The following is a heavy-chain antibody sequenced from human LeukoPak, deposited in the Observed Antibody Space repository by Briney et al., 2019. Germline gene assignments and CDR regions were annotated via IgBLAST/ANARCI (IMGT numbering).Heavy chain of an antibody. CDR1: GGSISSISYY. Sequence: SETLSLTCTVSGGSISSISYYWGWIRQPPGKGLEWIGSMYHNGSTYYNPSLKSRVTISVDTSKNQFSLKLTSVTAADTAVYYCARHPSGRMWLQQGGWFDPWDQGTLVTVSS. J-gene: IGHJ5*02. D-gene: IGHD5-24*01. CDR3: ARHPSGRMWLQQGGWFDP. CDR2: MYHNGST. V-gene: IGHV4-39*01.